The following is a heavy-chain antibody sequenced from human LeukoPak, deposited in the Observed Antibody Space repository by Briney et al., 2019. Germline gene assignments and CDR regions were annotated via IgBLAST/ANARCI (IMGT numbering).Heavy chain of an antibody. CDR3: ARAAYSSSWYWDY. Sequence: GGSLRLSCAASGFTFSAYSMNWVRQAPGKGLEWVASISETSTYIFYADSLKGRFTISRDNAKNSLYLQMNSLRAEDTAVYYCARAAYSSSWYWDYWGQGSLVTVSS. J-gene: IGHJ4*02. CDR2: ISETSTYI. V-gene: IGHV3-21*01. D-gene: IGHD6-13*01. CDR1: GFTFSAYS.